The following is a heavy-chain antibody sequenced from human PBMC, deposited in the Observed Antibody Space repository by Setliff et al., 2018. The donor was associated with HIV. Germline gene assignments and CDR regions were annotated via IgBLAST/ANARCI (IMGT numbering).Heavy chain of an antibody. J-gene: IGHJ4*02. CDR3: ARVKYYGGSDYYYYLDS. D-gene: IGHD3-22*01. V-gene: IGHV1-2*06. Sequence: GASVKVSCKASGYTFTDYYMQWVRQAPGQGLEWMGRINPDSGGANYAQKFQGRVTMTRDTSISTAYMELSSLRSDDTAVYYCARVKYYGGSDYYYYLDSWGQGTLVTVSS. CDR1: GYTFTDYY. CDR2: INPDSGGA.